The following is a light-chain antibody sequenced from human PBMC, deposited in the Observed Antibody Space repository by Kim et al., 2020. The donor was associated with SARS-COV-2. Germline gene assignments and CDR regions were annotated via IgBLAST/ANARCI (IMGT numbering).Light chain of an antibody. V-gene: IGLV2-14*03. CDR1: SNGIGGYNC. CDR3: SSYTSSSTVV. J-gene: IGLJ3*02. Sequence: GPFRPICCLGTSNGIGGYNCVSWYQQHPGRDPKHMIYDVSNRPSGVSTRFSGSKSGNTASLTISGLQAEDEADYYCSSYTSSSTVVFGGGTQLTVL. CDR2: DVS.